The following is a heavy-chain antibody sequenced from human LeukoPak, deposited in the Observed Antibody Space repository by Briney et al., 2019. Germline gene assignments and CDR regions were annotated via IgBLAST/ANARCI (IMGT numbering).Heavy chain of an antibody. CDR2: IGSSSSYT. Sequence: GGSLRLSCAASGFTFSSYAMSWVRQASGKGLEWVSCIGSSSSYTNYADSVKGRFTISRDNTKNSLYLQMDGLRAEDTAVYYCARDRGAVAATWFDYWGQGTLVTVSS. V-gene: IGHV3-11*05. CDR3: ARDRGAVAATWFDY. D-gene: IGHD6-19*01. J-gene: IGHJ4*02. CDR1: GFTFSSYA.